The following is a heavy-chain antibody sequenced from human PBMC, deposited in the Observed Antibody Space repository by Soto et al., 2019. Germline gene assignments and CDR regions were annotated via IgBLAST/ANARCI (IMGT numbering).Heavy chain of an antibody. CDR2: IIPILGIA. CDR3: ATSTSPPIVPAEVDP. Sequence: QVQLVQSGAEVKKPGSSVKVSCKASGGTFSSYTISWVRQAPGQGLEWMGRIIPILGIANYAQKFQGRVTITADKSTSTAYTELSSLRSEDTAVYYCATSTSPPIVPAEVDPWGQGTLVTVSS. V-gene: IGHV1-69*02. CDR1: GGTFSSYT. J-gene: IGHJ5*02. D-gene: IGHD2-2*01.